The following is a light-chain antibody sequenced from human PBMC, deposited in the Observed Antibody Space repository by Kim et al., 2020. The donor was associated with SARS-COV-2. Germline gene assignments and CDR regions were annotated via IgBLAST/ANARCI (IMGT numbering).Light chain of an antibody. Sequence: STLNCKSSRTGLDNSKNKNYLAWYQQKPGQAPKRLIYWASIRESGVSDRFSGSGSETDFTLTISSLQAEDVAVYYCQQYYSTPPSFGQGTKLEI. CDR2: WAS. V-gene: IGKV4-1*01. J-gene: IGKJ2*03. CDR1: RTGLDNSKNKNY. CDR3: QQYYSTPPS.